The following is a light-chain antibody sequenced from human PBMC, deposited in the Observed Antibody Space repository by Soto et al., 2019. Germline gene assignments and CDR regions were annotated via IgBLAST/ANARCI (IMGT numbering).Light chain of an antibody. CDR3: QQHGQWPIT. Sequence: EIVMTQSPATLSVSPGERATLSCRASQSVSSNLAWYQQKPGQAPRLLIYGASTRATGIPARFSGSGSGTEFTLTISSLQPEDFATYYCQQHGQWPITFGQGTRLENK. CDR1: QSVSSN. V-gene: IGKV3-15*01. J-gene: IGKJ5*01. CDR2: GAS.